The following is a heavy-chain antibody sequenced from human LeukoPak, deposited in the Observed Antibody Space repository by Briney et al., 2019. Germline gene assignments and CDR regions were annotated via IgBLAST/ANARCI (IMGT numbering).Heavy chain of an antibody. D-gene: IGHD6-6*01. V-gene: IGHV4-4*09. CDR2: IYTSGGT. CDR3: ARLTRLSTSPDRYYLDY. Sequence: SETLSLTCTVSGDSISSYYWSWIRQPPGKGLEWIGYIYTSGGTNYIPSLKGRVTISIDTSKNQYSLKLSSVTAADSAVYYCARLTRLSTSPDRYYLDYWGQGTLVTVSS. CDR1: GDSISSYY. J-gene: IGHJ4*02.